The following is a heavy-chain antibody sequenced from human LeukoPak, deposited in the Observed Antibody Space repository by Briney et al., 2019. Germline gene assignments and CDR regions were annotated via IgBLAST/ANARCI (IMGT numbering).Heavy chain of an antibody. V-gene: IGHV1-69*13. CDR1: GGTFSSYA. CDR3: ARGDVSDAFDI. D-gene: IGHD3-16*01. Sequence: SVKVSCKASGGTFSSYAISWVRQAPGQGLEWMGGIIPIFGTANYAQKFQGRVTITADESSSTAYMELSSLRSEDTAVHYCARGDVSDAFDIWGQGTMITVSS. J-gene: IGHJ3*02. CDR2: IIPIFGTA.